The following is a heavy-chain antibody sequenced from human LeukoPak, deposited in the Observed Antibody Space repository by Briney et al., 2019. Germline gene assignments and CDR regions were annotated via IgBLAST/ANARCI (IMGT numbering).Heavy chain of an antibody. J-gene: IGHJ4*02. Sequence: GGSLRLSCAASGFAFSDYYMSWIRQAPGKGLEWVANIKQDGSEKYYVDSVKGRFTISRDNAKNSLYLQMNSLRAEDTAVYYCARAPGILPYFDYWGQGTLVTVSS. CDR2: IKQDGSEK. CDR1: GFAFSDYY. V-gene: IGHV3-7*04. D-gene: IGHD6-13*01. CDR3: ARAPGILPYFDY.